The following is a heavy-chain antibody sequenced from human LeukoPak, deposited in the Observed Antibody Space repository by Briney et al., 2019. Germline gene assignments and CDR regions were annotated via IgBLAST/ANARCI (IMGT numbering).Heavy chain of an antibody. Sequence: SETLSLTCTVSGGSISSYYWGWIRQPPGKGLEWIGTIYYYGSTYYNPSLKSRVTITVDTSKNQFSLKLSSVTAADTAVYYCASEDFDWSSRPSDYWGQGTLVTVSS. J-gene: IGHJ4*02. V-gene: IGHV4-39*07. CDR1: GGSISSYY. CDR3: ASEDFDWSSRPSDY. D-gene: IGHD3-9*01. CDR2: IYYYGST.